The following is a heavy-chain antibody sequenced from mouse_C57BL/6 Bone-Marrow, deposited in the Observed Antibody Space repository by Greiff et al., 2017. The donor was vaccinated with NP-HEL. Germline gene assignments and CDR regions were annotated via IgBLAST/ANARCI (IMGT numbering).Heavy chain of an antibody. CDR1: GFTFSSYG. CDR2: ISSGGSYT. V-gene: IGHV5-6*01. Sequence: VMLVESGGDLVKPGGSLKLSCAASGFTFSSYGMSWVRQTPDKRLEWVATISSGGSYTYYPDSVKGRFTISRDNAKNTLYLQMSSLKSEDTAMYYCARQGRVDYWGQGTTLTVSS. J-gene: IGHJ2*01. CDR3: ARQGRVDY.